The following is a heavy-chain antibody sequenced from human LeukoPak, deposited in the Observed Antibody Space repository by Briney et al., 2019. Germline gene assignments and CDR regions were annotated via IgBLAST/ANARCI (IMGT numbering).Heavy chain of an antibody. V-gene: IGHV3-7*01. D-gene: IGHD3-22*01. CDR1: GFTFSSYW. J-gene: IGHJ4*02. Sequence: GGSLRLSCAASGFTFSSYWMSWVRQAPGKGLEWVANIKQDGSEKYYVDSVKGRFTISRDNAKNSLYLQMNSLRAEDTAVYYCARDIYHSSRHSDYWGQGTLVTVSS. CDR2: IKQDGSEK. CDR3: ARDIYHSSRHSDY.